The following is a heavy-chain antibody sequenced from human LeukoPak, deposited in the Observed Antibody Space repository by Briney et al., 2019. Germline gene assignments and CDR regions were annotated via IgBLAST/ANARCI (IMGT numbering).Heavy chain of an antibody. V-gene: IGHV4-34*01. D-gene: IGHD4-17*01. Sequence: TSETLSLTCAVYGGSFSGYYWSWIRQPPGKGLEWIGEINHSGSTNYNPSLKSRVTISVDTSKNQLSLKLSSVTAADTAVYYCARAMTTVTANWFDPWGQGTLVTVSS. J-gene: IGHJ5*02. CDR2: INHSGST. CDR3: ARAMTTVTANWFDP. CDR1: GGSFSGYY.